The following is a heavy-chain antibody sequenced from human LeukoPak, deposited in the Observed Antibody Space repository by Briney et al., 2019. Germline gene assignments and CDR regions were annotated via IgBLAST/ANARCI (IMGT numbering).Heavy chain of an antibody. V-gene: IGHV3-23*01. CDR1: GFTLSSYA. Sequence: GGSLRLSCAASGFTLSSYAMSWVRQAPGKGLEWVSGVSSSGSKTYYPDSVKGRFTVSRDNSKNTLYLQMNSLRAEDTAIYHCAVWGYWGQGTLVTVSS. CDR2: VSSSGSKT. J-gene: IGHJ4*02. CDR3: AVWGY. D-gene: IGHD7-27*01.